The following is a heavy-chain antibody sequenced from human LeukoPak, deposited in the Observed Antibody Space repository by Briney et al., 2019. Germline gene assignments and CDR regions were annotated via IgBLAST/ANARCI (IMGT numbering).Heavy chain of an antibody. CDR1: GFTFSSYA. J-gene: IGHJ3*02. D-gene: IGHD3-22*01. Sequence: AGGSLRLSCAASGFTFSSYAMSWVRQAPGKGLEWVSAISGSGGSTYYADSVKGRFTISRDNSKNTLYLQMNSLRAEDTAVYYCANQRTYYYDSSGYAAFDIWGQGTMVTASS. CDR3: ANQRTYYYDSSGYAAFDI. CDR2: ISGSGGST. V-gene: IGHV3-23*01.